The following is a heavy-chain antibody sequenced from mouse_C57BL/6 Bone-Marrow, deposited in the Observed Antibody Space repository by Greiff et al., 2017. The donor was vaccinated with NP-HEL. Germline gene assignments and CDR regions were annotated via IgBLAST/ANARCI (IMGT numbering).Heavy chain of an antibody. D-gene: IGHD1-1*01. CDR1: GYTFTSYG. CDR3: ALHYYGSSYPLYAMDY. J-gene: IGHJ4*01. Sequence: VQLQQSGAELARPGASVKLSCKASGYTFTSYGISWVKQRTGQGLEWIGEIYPRSGNTYYNEKFKGKATLTADKSSSTAYMELRSLTSEDSAVYFCALHYYGSSYPLYAMDYGGQGTSVTVSS. CDR2: IYPRSGNT. V-gene: IGHV1-81*01.